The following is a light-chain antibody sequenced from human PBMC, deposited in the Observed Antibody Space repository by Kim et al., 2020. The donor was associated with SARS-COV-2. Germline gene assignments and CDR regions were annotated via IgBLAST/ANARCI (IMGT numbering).Light chain of an antibody. CDR2: DNN. V-gene: IGLV1-51*01. CDR1: SSNIGNNY. J-gene: IGLJ2*01. CDR3: GTWDSSLSAVV. Sequence: QSVLTQPPSVSAAPGQKVTISCSGSSSNIGNNYVSWYQQLPGTAPKLLIYDNNKRPSGIPDRFSGSKSGTSATVGITGLQTGDEADYYCGTWDSSLSAVVFGGGTQLTVL.